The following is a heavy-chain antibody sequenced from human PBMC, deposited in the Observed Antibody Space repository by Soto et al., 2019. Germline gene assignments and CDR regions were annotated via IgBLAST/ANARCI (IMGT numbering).Heavy chain of an antibody. CDR2: ISYDGSNK. D-gene: IGHD3-3*01. V-gene: IGHV3-30-3*01. J-gene: IGHJ4*02. CDR3: ARDHTIFGVVIMGGY. CDR1: GFTFSSYA. Sequence: QVQLVESGGGVVQPGRSLRLSCAASGFTFSSYAMHWVRQAPGKGLEWVAVISYDGSNKYYADSVKGRFTISRDNSKNTLYLQMNSLRAEDTAVYYCARDHTIFGVVIMGGYWGQGTMVTVYS.